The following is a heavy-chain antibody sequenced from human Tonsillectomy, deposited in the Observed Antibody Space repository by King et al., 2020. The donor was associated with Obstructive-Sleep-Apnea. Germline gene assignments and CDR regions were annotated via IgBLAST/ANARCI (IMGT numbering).Heavy chain of an antibody. D-gene: IGHD2-2*01. CDR1: GFTFSSYA. V-gene: IGHV3-30*04. Sequence: VQLVESGGGVVQPGRALRLSCAASGFTFSSYAMHWVRQAPGKGLEWVAVVSSDGSNEYYADSVKGRFTISRDNSKNTLFLQMNSLRAEDTAVFYCARDIVVVPATIGDYWGQGTLVTVSS. J-gene: IGHJ4*02. CDR2: VSSDGSNE. CDR3: ARDIVVVPATIGDY.